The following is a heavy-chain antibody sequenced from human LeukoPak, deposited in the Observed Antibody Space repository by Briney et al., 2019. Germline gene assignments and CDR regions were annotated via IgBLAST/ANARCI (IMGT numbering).Heavy chain of an antibody. Sequence: GASVKVSCKASGGTFSSYAISWVRQAPGRGLEWMGGIIPIFGTANYAQKFQGRVTITADESTSTAYMELSSLRSEDTAVYYCAREGVATTITNAFDIWGQGTMVTVSS. CDR1: GGTFSSYA. V-gene: IGHV1-69*13. J-gene: IGHJ3*02. D-gene: IGHD5-12*01. CDR3: AREGVATTITNAFDI. CDR2: IIPIFGTA.